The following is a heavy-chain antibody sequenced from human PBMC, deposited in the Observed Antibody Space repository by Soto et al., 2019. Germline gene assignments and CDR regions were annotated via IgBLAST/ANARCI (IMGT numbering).Heavy chain of an antibody. Sequence: QVQLVQSGAEVKKPGSSVKVSCKASGGTFSSYAISWVRQAPGQGLEWMGGIIPIFGTTNYAQKFQGRVTITADESTSTAYMELSSLRSEDTAVYYCARCSIPYSSSSGYWFDPWGQGTLVTVSS. J-gene: IGHJ5*02. D-gene: IGHD6-6*01. CDR2: IIPIFGTT. CDR3: ARCSIPYSSSSGYWFDP. CDR1: GGTFSSYA. V-gene: IGHV1-69*12.